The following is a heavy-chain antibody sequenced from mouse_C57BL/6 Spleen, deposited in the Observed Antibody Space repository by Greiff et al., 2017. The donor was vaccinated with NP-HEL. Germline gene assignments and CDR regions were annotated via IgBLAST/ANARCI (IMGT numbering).Heavy chain of an antibody. D-gene: IGHD3-2*02. V-gene: IGHV5-17*01. CDR3: ARQARKGYFDV. CDR1: GFTFSDYG. Sequence: EVKLVESGGGLVKPGGSLKLSCAASGFTFSDYGMHWVRQAPEKGLEWVAYISSGSSTIYYADTVKGRFTISRDNAKNTLFLQRTSLRSEDTAMYYCARQARKGYFDVWGTGTTVTVSS. J-gene: IGHJ1*03. CDR2: ISSGSSTI.